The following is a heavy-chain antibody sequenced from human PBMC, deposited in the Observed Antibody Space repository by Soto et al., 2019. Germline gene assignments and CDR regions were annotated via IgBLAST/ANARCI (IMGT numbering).Heavy chain of an antibody. V-gene: IGHV2-5*01. J-gene: IGHJ4*02. D-gene: IGHD3-3*01. CDR3: AHSDLWSGYGYFDY. CDR1: GFSLGTSGVG. Sequence: SGPTLVNPTQTLTLTCTFSGFSLGTSGVGVGWIRQPPGKALEWLALIYWNDDKRYSPSLKSRLTITKDTSKNQVVLTMTNLDPLDTATYYCAHSDLWSGYGYFDYWGEGTLVTVAS. CDR2: IYWNDDK.